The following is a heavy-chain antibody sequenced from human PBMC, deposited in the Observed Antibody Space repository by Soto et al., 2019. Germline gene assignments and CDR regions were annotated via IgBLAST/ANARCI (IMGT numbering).Heavy chain of an antibody. CDR3: VSDRGYDSSAYYGLHAFDI. V-gene: IGHV3-33*01. CDR1: GFTFSNYG. CDR2: IYYDVSNK. D-gene: IGHD3-22*01. Sequence: PGGSLRLSCVASGFTFSNYGMHWVRQAPGKGLEWVAFIYYDVSNKRYADSVQGRFTISRDNSENTLYLQMNSLRAEDTAVYHCVSDRGYDSSAYYGLHAFDIWGQGTMVTVSS. J-gene: IGHJ3*02.